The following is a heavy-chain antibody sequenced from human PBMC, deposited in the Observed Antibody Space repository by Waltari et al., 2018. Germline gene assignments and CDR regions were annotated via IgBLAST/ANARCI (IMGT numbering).Heavy chain of an antibody. J-gene: IGHJ4*02. CDR2: IYHSGST. D-gene: IGHD3-10*01. V-gene: IGHV4-38-2*01. CDR1: GYSISSGYS. CDR3: ASVGAGFGELLLGY. Sequence: QVQLQESGPGLVKPSETLSLTCAVSGYSISSGYSWGWIRPPPGKGLEWIGSIYHSGSTYYNPSLKSRVTISVDTSKNQFSLKLSSVTAADTAVYYCASVGAGFGELLLGYWGQGTLVTVSS.